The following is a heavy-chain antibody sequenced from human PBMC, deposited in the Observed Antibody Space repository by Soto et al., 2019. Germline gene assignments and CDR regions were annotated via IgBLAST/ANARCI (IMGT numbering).Heavy chain of an antibody. Sequence: QVQLVQSGAEVKKPGSSVKVSCKASGGTFSSYASSWVRPAPGQGLEWMGGIIPTFGTANYARKFQGRVRITADESTSTAYMELSSLRSEDTDVYYCERGSGGGWFWYFDLCGRGTLVTVSS. V-gene: IGHV1-69*01. D-gene: IGHD6-19*01. J-gene: IGHJ2*01. CDR2: IIPTFGTA. CDR3: ERGSGGGWFWYFDL. CDR1: GGTFSSYA.